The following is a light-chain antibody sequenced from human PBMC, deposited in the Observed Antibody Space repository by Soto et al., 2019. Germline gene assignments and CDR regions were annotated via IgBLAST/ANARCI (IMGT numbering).Light chain of an antibody. CDR3: HQDNNWPPYT. CDR2: GAS. CDR1: QSISTN. J-gene: IGKJ2*01. V-gene: IGKV3-15*01. Sequence: VMTQSPATLSVFPGERATLSCRASQSISTNLAWYQQKTGQAPRLLSYGASARATGIPARFSGSGSGTEFTLTISSLQSEDFAVYYCHQDNNWPPYTFGQGTKLEIK.